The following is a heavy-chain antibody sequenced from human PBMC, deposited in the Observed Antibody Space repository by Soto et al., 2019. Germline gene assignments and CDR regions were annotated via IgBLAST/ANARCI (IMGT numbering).Heavy chain of an antibody. CDR3: ARENFDVVGATLFDY. J-gene: IGHJ4*02. CDR2: IRSDGGDT. D-gene: IGHD1-26*01. Sequence: GWSLRLSCAASGFTVCSYWMHWVRRAPGKGLVWVSRIRSDGGDTNYADSVRGRFTMTRDTSTSTVYMELSSLRSEDTAVYYCARENFDVVGATLFDYWGQGTLVTVSS. CDR1: GFTVCSYW. V-gene: IGHV3-74*01.